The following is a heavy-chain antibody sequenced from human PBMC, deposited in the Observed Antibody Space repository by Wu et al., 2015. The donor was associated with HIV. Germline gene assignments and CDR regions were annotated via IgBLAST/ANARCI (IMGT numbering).Heavy chain of an antibody. D-gene: IGHD3-10*01. J-gene: IGHJ4*02. V-gene: IGHV1-2*02. Sequence: QVHLVQSGTEVKRPGASVKVSCKASGYTFTNFYTHWVRQAPGQGLEWMGWLDPNTGDINYSQKFQGRVTMTRDTSISTAYVELSSLRSDDTAVYYCARAYGSGSYFGDWGQGTLVTVSS. CDR3: ARAYGSGSYFGD. CDR1: GYTFTNFY. CDR2: LDPNTGDI.